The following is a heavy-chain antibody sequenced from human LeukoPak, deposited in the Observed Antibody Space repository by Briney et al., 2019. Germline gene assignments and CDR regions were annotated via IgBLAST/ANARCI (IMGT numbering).Heavy chain of an antibody. V-gene: IGHV3-53*01. Sequence: PGGSLRLSSAASGFTVSSNYMSWVRQAPGKGLEWVSVIYSGGSTYYADSVKGRFTISRDNSKNTLYLQMNSLRAEDTAVYYCARDLGYSYGIYWGQGTLVTVSS. CDR1: GFTVSSNY. D-gene: IGHD5-18*01. CDR3: ARDLGYSYGIY. CDR2: IYSGGST. J-gene: IGHJ4*02.